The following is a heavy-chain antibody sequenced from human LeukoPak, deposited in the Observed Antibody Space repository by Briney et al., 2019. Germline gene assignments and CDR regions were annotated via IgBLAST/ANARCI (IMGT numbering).Heavy chain of an antibody. CDR2: ISGSGGST. V-gene: IGHV3-23*01. D-gene: IGHD3-10*01. Sequence: GGSLRLSCAASGFTFSNAWMSWVRQAPGKGLEWVSAISGSGGSTYYADSVKGRFTISRDNSKNTLYLQMNSLRAEDTAVYYCARVWFGELSVPYDAFDIWGQGTMVTVSS. J-gene: IGHJ3*02. CDR1: GFTFSNAW. CDR3: ARVWFGELSVPYDAFDI.